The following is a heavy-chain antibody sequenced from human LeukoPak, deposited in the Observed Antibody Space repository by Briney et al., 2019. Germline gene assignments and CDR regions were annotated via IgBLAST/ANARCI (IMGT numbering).Heavy chain of an antibody. J-gene: IGHJ6*02. CDR2: ISAYNGNT. D-gene: IGHD5-18*01. Sequence: GASVNVSCKASGYTFTTYDINWVRQAPGQGLERMGWISAYNGNTNYAQKLQGRVTMTTDTSTSTAYMELRSLRSDDTAVYYCARGVDTAMVDYYYYYGMDVWGQGTTVTVSS. V-gene: IGHV1-18*01. CDR3: ARGVDTAMVDYYYYYGMDV. CDR1: GYTFTTYD.